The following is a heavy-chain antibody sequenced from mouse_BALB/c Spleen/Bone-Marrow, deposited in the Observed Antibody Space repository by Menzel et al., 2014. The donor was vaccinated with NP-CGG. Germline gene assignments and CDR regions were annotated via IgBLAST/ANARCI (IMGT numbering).Heavy chain of an antibody. CDR2: INPYNSDA. CDR3: GRSVYGSFDS. V-gene: IGHV1-37*01. CDR1: GYSFTGYL. D-gene: IGHD2-1*01. Sequence: EVMLVESGPELVKPGTSVKISCKASGYSFTGYLMNWVKQSHGKSLEWIGRINPYNSDAFYNPKFKGKATLTVDKSSSTAHMDLLGLTSEDSAVYYCGRSVYGSFDSWGQGTTLTVSS. J-gene: IGHJ2*01.